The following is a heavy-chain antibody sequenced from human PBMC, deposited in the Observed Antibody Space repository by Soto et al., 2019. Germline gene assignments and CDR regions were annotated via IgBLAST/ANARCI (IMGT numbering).Heavy chain of an antibody. CDR2: ISAYNGNT. CDR1: GYTFTSYG. J-gene: IGHJ5*02. V-gene: IGHV1-18*01. D-gene: IGHD5-18*01. CDR3: ARSPNSDAWFDP. Sequence: QVQLVQSGAEVKKPGASVTVSCKASGYTFTSYGISWVRQAPGQGLEWMGWISAYNGNTNYAQKLQGRVNMTTDTYTSTAYMELRSRRSDDTAVYYCARSPNSDAWFDPWGQGTLGTVSS.